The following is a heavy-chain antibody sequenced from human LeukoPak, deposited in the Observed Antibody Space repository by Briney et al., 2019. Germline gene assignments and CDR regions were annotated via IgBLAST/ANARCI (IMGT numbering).Heavy chain of an antibody. V-gene: IGHV1-46*01. Sequence: ASVKVSCKASGYTFTSYYMHWVRQAPGQGLEWMGIINPSGGRTGYAQNFQGRVTITRNTSISIAYMELSSLSSEDTAVYYCARETSSRYFDNWGQGTLLTVSS. J-gene: IGHJ4*02. CDR3: ARETSSRYFDN. CDR2: INPSGGRT. CDR1: GYTFTSYY.